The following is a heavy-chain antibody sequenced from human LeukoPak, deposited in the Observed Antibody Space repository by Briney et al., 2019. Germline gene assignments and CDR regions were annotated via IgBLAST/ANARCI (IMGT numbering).Heavy chain of an antibody. V-gene: IGHV4-34*01. Sequence: PSETLSLTCAVYGGSFSGYYWSWIRQPPGKGLEWIGEINHSGSTNYNQSLKSRVTISLDTSKTQFSLKLRSVTAADTAVYYCASTERCSTTCPLDFWGQGTLVTVSS. J-gene: IGHJ4*02. CDR1: GGSFSGYY. CDR2: INHSGST. CDR3: ASTERCSTTCPLDF. D-gene: IGHD2-2*01.